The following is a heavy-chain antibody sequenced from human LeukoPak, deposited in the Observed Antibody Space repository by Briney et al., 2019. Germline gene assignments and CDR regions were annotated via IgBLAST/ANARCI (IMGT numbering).Heavy chain of an antibody. V-gene: IGHV4-39*07. Sequence: GSLRLSCAASGFTFSSYSMNWVRQPPGKGLEWIGSIYYSGSTYYNPSLKSRVTISVDTSKNQFSLKLSSVTAADTAVYYCARVSEWDHRLFDYWGQGTLVTVSS. CDR3: ARVSEWDHRLFDY. D-gene: IGHD1-26*01. CDR2: IYYSGST. J-gene: IGHJ4*02. CDR1: GFTFSSYS.